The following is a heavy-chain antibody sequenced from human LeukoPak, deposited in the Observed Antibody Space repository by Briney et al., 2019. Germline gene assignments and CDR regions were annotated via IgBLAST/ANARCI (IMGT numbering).Heavy chain of an antibody. CDR3: ARGIAARPSRYYYMDV. Sequence: GGSLRLSCAASGFTFSSYSMNWVRQAPVKGLEWVSSISRSSSYIYYADSVKGRFTISRDNAKNSLYLQMNSLRAEDTAVYYCARGIAARPSRYYYMDVWGKGTTVTVSS. CDR2: ISRSSSYI. V-gene: IGHV3-21*01. J-gene: IGHJ6*03. D-gene: IGHD6-6*01. CDR1: GFTFSSYS.